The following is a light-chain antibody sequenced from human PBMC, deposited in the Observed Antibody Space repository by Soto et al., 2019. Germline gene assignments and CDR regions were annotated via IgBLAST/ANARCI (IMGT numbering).Light chain of an antibody. CDR2: EVN. V-gene: IGLV2-8*01. CDR1: SSDVGGYNY. J-gene: IGLJ2*01. Sequence: QSALTQPPSASGSPGQSVTISCTGTSSDVGGYNYVSWYQQHPGKAPKLMIYEVNKRPSGVPDRFSGSKSDNTASLTVAGPQAEDEAYYYRSSYAGSNYVIFGGGTKLNVL. CDR3: SSYAGSNYVI.